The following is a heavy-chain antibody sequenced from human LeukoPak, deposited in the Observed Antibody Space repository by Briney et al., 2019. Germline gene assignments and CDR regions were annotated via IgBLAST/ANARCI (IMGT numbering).Heavy chain of an antibody. J-gene: IGHJ4*02. Sequence: ASVKVSCKSSGYTFTIYYMHWVRQAPGQGLEWMGIINPSGGSTSYAQNFQGSVTMTRDMSTSTVYMELRRLRSEDTAVYYCARVYDSSGYHFDYWGQGTLVTVSS. V-gene: IGHV1-46*01. CDR3: ARVYDSSGYHFDY. CDR2: INPSGGST. D-gene: IGHD3-22*01. CDR1: GYTFTIYY.